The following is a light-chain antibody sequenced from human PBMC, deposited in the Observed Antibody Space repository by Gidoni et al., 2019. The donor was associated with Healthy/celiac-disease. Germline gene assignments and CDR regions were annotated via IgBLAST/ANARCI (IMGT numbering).Light chain of an antibody. V-gene: IGLV3-1*01. CDR1: KLGVNY. Sequence: SYELTQPPSVSVSPGQTASITCSGGKLGVNYAYWYQQKPGQSPVLVIYQDSKRPSGTPERVSGSNSGNTATLTISGTQAMDEADYYCQAWDSSTHVVFGGGTKLTVL. J-gene: IGLJ2*01. CDR3: QAWDSSTHVV. CDR2: QDS.